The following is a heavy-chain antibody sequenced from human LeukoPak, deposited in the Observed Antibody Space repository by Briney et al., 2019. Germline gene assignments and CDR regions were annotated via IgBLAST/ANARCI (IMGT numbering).Heavy chain of an antibody. CDR2: ISTSGVST. J-gene: IGHJ4*02. CDR1: GFTFSSYA. Sequence: GGSLRLSCAASGFTFSSYAMSWVRQAPGKGLEWVSSISTSGVSTNYADSVKGRFTISRDNSKSMVYLQMNSLRAEDTAVYYCAKYTSGTYLDYWGRGILVTVSS. V-gene: IGHV3-23*01. CDR3: AKYTSGTYLDY. D-gene: IGHD1-26*01.